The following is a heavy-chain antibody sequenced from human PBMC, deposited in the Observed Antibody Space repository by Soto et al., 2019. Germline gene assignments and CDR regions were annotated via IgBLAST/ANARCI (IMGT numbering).Heavy chain of an antibody. V-gene: IGHV3-23*01. CDR1: GCTVSRSG. J-gene: IGHJ4*02. CDR2: LSAAGDAT. Sequence: AALRLSYAPPGCTVSRSGMSWVRQAPGKGLEWVASLSAAGDATYHAASVRGRFTVSRDNSKDTLFLQMNSLRAEDTAVYYCTRGSAWTGRPSNYWGQGTLVTVSS. CDR3: TRGSAWTGRPSNY. D-gene: IGHD5-12*01.